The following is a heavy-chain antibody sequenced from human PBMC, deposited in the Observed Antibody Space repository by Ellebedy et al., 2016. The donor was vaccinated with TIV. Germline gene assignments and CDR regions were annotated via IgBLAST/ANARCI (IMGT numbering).Heavy chain of an antibody. CDR3: AAVQYWEAVFDM. CDR2: INSDGSDT. CDR1: GFIFSGYW. J-gene: IGHJ3*02. V-gene: IGHV3-74*01. Sequence: GESLKISCDASGFIFSGYWMHWVRQAPGKGLVWVSRINSDGSDTAYADSVRGRFTISRDNAKNTLYLQMNSLRAEDTAVYYCAAVQYWEAVFDMWGQGTMVTVSS. D-gene: IGHD2-8*02.